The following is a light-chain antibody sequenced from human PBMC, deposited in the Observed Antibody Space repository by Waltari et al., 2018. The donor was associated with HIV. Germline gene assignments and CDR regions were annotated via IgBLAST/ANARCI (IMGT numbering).Light chain of an antibody. CDR3: QSFDSSLTTSGVI. CDR2: ANI. J-gene: IGLJ2*01. CDR1: SSNIGAGYD. V-gene: IGLV1-40*01. Sequence: QSVLTQPPSVSGAPGQRVTISCTGSSSNIGAGYDVHRYQQLPGTAPKLLIYANINRPSGVPDRFSGSKSGSSASLAITGLQAEDEAHYYCQSFDSSLTTSGVIFGGGTKLTVL.